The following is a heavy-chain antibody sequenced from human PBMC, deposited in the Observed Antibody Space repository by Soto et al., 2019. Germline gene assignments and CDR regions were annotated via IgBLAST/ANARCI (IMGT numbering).Heavy chain of an antibody. CDR3: ARQRGATYPTAFDY. Sequence: EVQLVQSGAEVKKPGEALRISCKGSGYSFPSYLISWVRQMPGKGLEWMGTIDPSDSYTNYSPSFQGHVTISADKSISTAYRQWSSLKASDTAMYYCARQRGATYPTAFDYWGQGTLVTVSS. V-gene: IGHV5-10-1*01. CDR2: IDPSDSYT. CDR1: GYSFPSYL. J-gene: IGHJ4*02. D-gene: IGHD1-26*01.